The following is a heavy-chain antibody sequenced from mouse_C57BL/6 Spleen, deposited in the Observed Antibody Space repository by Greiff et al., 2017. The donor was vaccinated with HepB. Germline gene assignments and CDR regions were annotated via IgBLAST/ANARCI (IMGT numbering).Heavy chain of an antibody. V-gene: IGHV14-4*01. J-gene: IGHJ2*01. D-gene: IGHD3-2*02. Sequence: VQLQQSGAELVRPGASVKLSCTASGFNIKDDYMHWVKQRPEQGLEWIGWIDPENGDTEYASKFQGMATITADTSSNTAYLQLSSLTSEDTAVYYCTTGDSSGYVDFDYWGQGTTLTVSS. CDR3: TTGDSSGYVDFDY. CDR1: GFNIKDDY. CDR2: IDPENGDT.